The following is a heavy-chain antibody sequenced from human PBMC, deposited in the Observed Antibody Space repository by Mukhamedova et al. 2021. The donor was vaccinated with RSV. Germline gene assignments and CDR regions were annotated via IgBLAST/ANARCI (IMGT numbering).Heavy chain of an antibody. D-gene: IGHD6-19*01. J-gene: IGHJ4*02. CDR3: TRDTSGARFDL. Sequence: GLEWMGWINPTSGDTNYAQRFQGRVTVTRDASIGTAYMELGSLTSDDTAVYYCTRDTSGARFDLWGQGNLVTVSS. CDR2: INPTSGDT. V-gene: IGHV1-2*02.